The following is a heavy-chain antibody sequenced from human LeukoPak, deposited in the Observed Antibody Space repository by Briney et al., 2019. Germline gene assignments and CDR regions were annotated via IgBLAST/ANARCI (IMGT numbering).Heavy chain of an antibody. V-gene: IGHV4-59*12. D-gene: IGHD1-7*01. CDR2: IYHSGST. CDR3: ARGTGTTYYYFDY. Sequence: SETLSLTCTVSGGSISSYYWSWIRQPPGKGLEWIGYIYHSGSTYYNPSLKSRVTISVDRSKNQFSLKLSSVTAADTAVYYCARGTGTTYYYFDYWGQGTLVTVSS. CDR1: GGSISSYY. J-gene: IGHJ4*02.